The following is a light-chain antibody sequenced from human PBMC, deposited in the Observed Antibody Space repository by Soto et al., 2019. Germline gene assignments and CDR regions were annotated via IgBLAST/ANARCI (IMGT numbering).Light chain of an antibody. Sequence: QSVLTQSSSASASLGSSVKLTCTLSSGHNSYIIAWHQQQTGKAPRFLMTVEGSGSYNKGSGVPDRVSASSSGADRYLTISNLQSEDEATYYCDTWDTNTQVFGGGIKLTVL. CDR2: VEGSGSY. J-gene: IGLJ2*01. CDR1: SGHNSYI. CDR3: DTWDTNTQV. V-gene: IGLV4-60*03.